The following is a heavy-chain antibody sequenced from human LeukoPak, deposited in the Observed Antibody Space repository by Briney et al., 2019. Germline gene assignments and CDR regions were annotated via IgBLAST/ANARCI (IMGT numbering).Heavy chain of an antibody. J-gene: IGHJ4*02. CDR3: ARLNYGFPDY. D-gene: IGHD3-3*01. CDR1: GASISSYY. Sequence: KPSETLSLTCTVSGASISSYYWSWIRQPPGKGLEWIGYISSSGSTDYNSSLKSRVTISLDTSKNQFSLKLNSVTAADTAVYYCARLNYGFPDYWGQGARVTVSS. CDR2: ISSSGST. V-gene: IGHV4-59*01.